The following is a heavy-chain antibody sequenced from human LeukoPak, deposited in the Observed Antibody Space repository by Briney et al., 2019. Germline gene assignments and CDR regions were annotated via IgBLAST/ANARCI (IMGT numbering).Heavy chain of an antibody. Sequence: SVKVSCKASGGTFSSYAISWVRQAPGQGLERMGGIIPIFGTTNYAQKFQGRVTITADESTSTAYMELGSLRSEDTAVYYCARDSYDSSGYYYNWFDPWGQGTLVTVSS. D-gene: IGHD3-22*01. CDR1: GGTFSSYA. CDR3: ARDSYDSSGYYYNWFDP. CDR2: IIPIFGTT. V-gene: IGHV1-69*13. J-gene: IGHJ5*02.